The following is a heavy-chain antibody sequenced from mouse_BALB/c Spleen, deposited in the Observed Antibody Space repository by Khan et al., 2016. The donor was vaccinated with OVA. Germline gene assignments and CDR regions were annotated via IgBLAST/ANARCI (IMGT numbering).Heavy chain of an antibody. V-gene: IGHV1-77*01. Sequence: QVQLQQSGAELARPGASVKLSCKASGYTFTDYYINWVKQRTGQGLEWIGEIFPGSGDTYYNERFKGKATLTADKSSSTADMQLSGLTSEASAVYFCARRNYFGYTFAYWGQGTLVTVSA. CDR2: IFPGSGDT. CDR1: GYTFTDYY. CDR3: ARRNYFGYTFAY. D-gene: IGHD1-2*01. J-gene: IGHJ3*01.